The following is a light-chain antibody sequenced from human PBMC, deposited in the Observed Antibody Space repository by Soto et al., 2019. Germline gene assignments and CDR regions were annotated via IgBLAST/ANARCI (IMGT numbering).Light chain of an antibody. CDR3: QQYGSSPLT. CDR2: GAS. V-gene: IGKV3-20*01. Sequence: EIVLTQSPGTLSLSPGERATLSCRASQSVSSNYLAWYQQKPGQAPRLLIYGASSRATGIPDRFSGSGSWKDFTLTISRLEPEDFAVYFCQQYGSSPLTFGGGTKVEIK. J-gene: IGKJ4*01. CDR1: QSVSSNY.